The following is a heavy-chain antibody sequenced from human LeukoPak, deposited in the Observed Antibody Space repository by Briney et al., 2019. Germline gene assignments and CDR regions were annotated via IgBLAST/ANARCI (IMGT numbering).Heavy chain of an antibody. V-gene: IGHV1-46*01. CDR1: GYIFTIYY. Sequence: AASVKVSCKASGYIFTIYYIHWVRQAPGQGMEWMGIIDPSGGTTTYAQRFQGRVTMTRDTSTSTVYMELSSLRSDDTAVYYCARDVPTGSYFFDYWGQGTLVTVSS. D-gene: IGHD3-9*01. CDR2: IDPSGGTT. CDR3: ARDVPTGSYFFDY. J-gene: IGHJ4*02.